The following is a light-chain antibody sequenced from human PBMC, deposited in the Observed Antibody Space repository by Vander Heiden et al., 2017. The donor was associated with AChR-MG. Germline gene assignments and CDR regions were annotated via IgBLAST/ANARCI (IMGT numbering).Light chain of an antibody. J-gene: IGKJ4*01. CDR2: AAS. CDR3: QQSYSTPLT. CDR1: QSISSY. Sequence: DIQMSQSPSSLSASVGDRVTITCRASQSISSYVKWYQPKPGKAPKLLIYAASSLQSGVPARFSGSGSGTDFTLTISSLQPEDFATDYCQQSYSTPLTFGGGTKVEIK. V-gene: IGKV1-39*01.